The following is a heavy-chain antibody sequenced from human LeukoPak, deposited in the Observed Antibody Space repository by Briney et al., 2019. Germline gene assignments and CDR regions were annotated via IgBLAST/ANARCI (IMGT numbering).Heavy chain of an antibody. V-gene: IGHV3-48*01. CDR1: GFTFSRYS. CDR2: ISSSSSTI. D-gene: IGHD1-1*01. Sequence: RGSLRLSCAASGFTFSRYSMNWVRQAPGKGLEWVSYISSSSSTIYSADSVKGRFTISRDNSKNTLYLQMYSLTAEDTAVYYCARYNGALDAFDIWGQGTRLTVPS. CDR3: ARYNGALDAFDI. J-gene: IGHJ3*02.